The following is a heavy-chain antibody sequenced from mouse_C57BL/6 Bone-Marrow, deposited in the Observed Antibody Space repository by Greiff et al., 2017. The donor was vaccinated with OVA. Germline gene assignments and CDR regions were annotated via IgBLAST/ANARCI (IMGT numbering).Heavy chain of an antibody. CDR1: GYAFSSSW. Sequence: VQLQQSGPELVKPGASVKISCKASGYAFSSSWMNWVKQRPGKGLEWIGRIYPGDGDTNYNGKFKGKATLTADKSSSTAYMQLSSLTSEDSAFYFCARASPPFDYWGQGTTLTVSS. CDR2: IYPGDGDT. D-gene: IGHD6-1*01. V-gene: IGHV1-82*01. J-gene: IGHJ2*01. CDR3: ARASPPFDY.